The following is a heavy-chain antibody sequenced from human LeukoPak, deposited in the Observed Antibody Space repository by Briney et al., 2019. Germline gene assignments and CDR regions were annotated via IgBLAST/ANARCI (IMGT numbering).Heavy chain of an antibody. CDR2: ITSSSSYI. V-gene: IGHV3-21*01. Sequence: GGSLRLSCAASGFTFSSYSMNWVRQAPGKGLEWVSSITSSSSYIYYADSVKGRFTISRDNSKNTLYLQMNSLRAEDTAVYYCAKDGQANYYGSGSYYPDYYMDVWGKGTTVTIS. CDR1: GFTFSSYS. CDR3: AKDGQANYYGSGSYYPDYYMDV. J-gene: IGHJ6*03. D-gene: IGHD3-10*01.